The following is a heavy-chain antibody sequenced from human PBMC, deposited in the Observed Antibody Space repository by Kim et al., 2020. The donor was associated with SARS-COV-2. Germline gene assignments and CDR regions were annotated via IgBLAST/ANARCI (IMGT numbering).Heavy chain of an antibody. CDR3: AKGTAGDSGRI. CDR2: T. Sequence: TYYAESVKGRFTISRDNSRNTQYLQMSSLRAEDTAVYYCAKGTAGDSGRIWGQGTRVTVSS. J-gene: IGHJ4*02. D-gene: IGHD1-26*01. V-gene: IGHV3-23*01.